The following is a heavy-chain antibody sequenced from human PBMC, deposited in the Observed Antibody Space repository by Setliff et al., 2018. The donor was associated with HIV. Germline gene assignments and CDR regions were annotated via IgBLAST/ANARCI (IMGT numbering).Heavy chain of an antibody. CDR2: ISAYDGNT. CDR3: ARSDWELVLSSFDY. J-gene: IGHJ4*02. Sequence: ASVKVSCKASGYPFASYGITWVRQAPGQGLEWMGWISAYDGNTNYAQKVRERVTLTTDTATTTAFMELKNLTSADTAVYFCARSDWELVLSSFDYWGQGTQVTVSS. V-gene: IGHV1-18*01. CDR1: GYPFASYG. D-gene: IGHD1-26*01.